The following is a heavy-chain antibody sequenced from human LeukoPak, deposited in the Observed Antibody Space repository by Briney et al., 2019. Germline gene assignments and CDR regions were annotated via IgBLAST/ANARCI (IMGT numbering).Heavy chain of an antibody. CDR3: ARAHSSSWSNDPFDY. CDR2: MNPNSGNT. CDR1: GYTFTSYD. D-gene: IGHD6-13*01. J-gene: IGHJ4*02. V-gene: IGHV1-8*01. Sequence: ASVKVSCKASGYTFTSYDINWVRQATGQGLEWMGWMNPNSGNTGYAQKFQGRGTITRNTSIGTAYMELSSLRSEDTAVYYCARAHSSSWSNDPFDYWGQGTLVTVSS.